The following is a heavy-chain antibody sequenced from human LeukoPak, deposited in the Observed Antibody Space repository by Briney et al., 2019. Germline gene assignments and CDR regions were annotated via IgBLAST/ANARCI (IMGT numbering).Heavy chain of an antibody. CDR2: ISASGGST. CDR3: AKVGRRSGYDLGY. CDR1: GFTFSSSA. J-gene: IGHJ4*02. Sequence: GGSLRLSCAASGFTFSSSAVSWVRQVPGKGLEWVSGISASGGSTSYADSVRGRFTISRDNSKNTLYLQMNSLRAEDTAVYYCAKVGRRSGYDLGYWGQGTLVTVSS. D-gene: IGHD5-12*01. V-gene: IGHV3-23*01.